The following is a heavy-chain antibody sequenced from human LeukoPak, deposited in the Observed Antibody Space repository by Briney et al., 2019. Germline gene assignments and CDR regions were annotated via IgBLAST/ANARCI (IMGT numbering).Heavy chain of an antibody. Sequence: ASVTVSCKASGYTFTGYYMHWVRQAPGQGLEWMGRINPNSGGTNYAQKFQGRVTMTRDTSISTAYMELSRLRSDDTAVYYCARDDRYYDYVWGSYLINYWGQGTLVTVSS. CDR3: ARDDRYYDYVWGSYLINY. D-gene: IGHD3-16*02. J-gene: IGHJ4*02. V-gene: IGHV1-2*06. CDR1: GYTFTGYY. CDR2: INPNSGGT.